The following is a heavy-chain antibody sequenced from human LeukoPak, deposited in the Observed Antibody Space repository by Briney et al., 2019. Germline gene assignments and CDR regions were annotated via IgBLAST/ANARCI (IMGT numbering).Heavy chain of an antibody. CDR3: ARDGRQQLANWFDP. V-gene: IGHV1-69*13. D-gene: IGHD6-13*01. J-gene: IGHJ5*02. CDR2: IIPIFGTA. CDR1: GGTFSSYA. Sequence: ASVKVSCRASGGTFSSYAISWVRQAPGQGLEWMGGIIPIFGTANYAQKFQGRVTITADESTSTAYMELSSLRSEDTAVYYCARDGRQQLANWFDPWGQGTLVTVSS.